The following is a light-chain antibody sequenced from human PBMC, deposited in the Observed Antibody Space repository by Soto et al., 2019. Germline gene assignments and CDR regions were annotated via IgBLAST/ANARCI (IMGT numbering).Light chain of an antibody. V-gene: IGKV3-11*01. CDR1: QSFSSY. CDR2: DGS. Sequence: EIVLTQSQATLSLSPGERATLSCRASQSFSSYLAWYQQKPGQAPRLLIYDGSKMATGIPARFSGRGSGTDFTLTLSSLEPEDFAVYYCQQRSNWPPVITFGQGTRLEIK. CDR3: QQRSNWPPVIT. J-gene: IGKJ5*01.